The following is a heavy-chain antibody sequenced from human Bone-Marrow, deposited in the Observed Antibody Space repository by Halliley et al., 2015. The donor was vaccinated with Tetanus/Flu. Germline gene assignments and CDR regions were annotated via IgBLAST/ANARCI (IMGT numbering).Heavy chain of an antibody. V-gene: IGHV4-59*08. CDR3: ARHVNSSWGYYGMDV. CDR2: IYYGGTP. J-gene: IGHJ6*02. Sequence: WIGYIYYGGTPNHNPSVGGRVPRSVDTSKNQFSLKLGSMSAADTAVYYCARHVNSSWGYYGMDVWGQGTPVTVSS. D-gene: IGHD3-22*01.